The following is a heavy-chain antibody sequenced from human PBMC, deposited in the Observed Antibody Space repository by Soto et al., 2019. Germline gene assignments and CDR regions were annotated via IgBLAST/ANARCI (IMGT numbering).Heavy chain of an antibody. Sequence: GGSLRLSCAASGFTFSSYSMNWVRQAPGKGLEWVSYISSSSSTIYYADSVRGRFIISRDNSENTLYLQMNSLRAEDTAVYYCAKDWYSYGPHYFDYWGQGTLVTVSS. D-gene: IGHD5-18*01. CDR1: GFTFSSYS. V-gene: IGHV3-48*01. CDR3: AKDWYSYGPHYFDY. J-gene: IGHJ4*02. CDR2: ISSSSSTI.